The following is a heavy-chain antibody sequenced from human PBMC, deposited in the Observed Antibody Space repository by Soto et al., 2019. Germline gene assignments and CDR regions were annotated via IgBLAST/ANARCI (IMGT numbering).Heavy chain of an antibody. V-gene: IGHV6-1*01. J-gene: IGHJ3*02. Sequence: KQSQTLSLTCAISGDSVSSNSAAWNWIRQSPSRGLEWLGRTYYRSKWYNDYAVSVKSRITINPDTSKNQFSLQLNSVTPEDTAVYYCARGAEQYNWNYCCAFDIWGQGTMVTVSS. D-gene: IGHD1-7*01. CDR2: TYYRSKWYN. CDR3: ARGAEQYNWNYCCAFDI. CDR1: GDSVSSNSAA.